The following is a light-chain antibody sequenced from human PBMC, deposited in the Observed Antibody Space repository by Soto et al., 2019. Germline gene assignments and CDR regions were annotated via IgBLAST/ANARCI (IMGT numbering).Light chain of an antibody. CDR2: KAS. V-gene: IGKV1-5*03. CDR3: QQYNSYLIT. J-gene: IGKJ5*01. Sequence: DIQMTQSPSTLSASVGDRVTITCRASQSIGTWLAWYQQKPGKAPNLLIYKASSLQSGVPSRFSGSGSGTEFTLTISSLQPDDFATYYCQQYNSYLITFGQGTRLEI. CDR1: QSIGTW.